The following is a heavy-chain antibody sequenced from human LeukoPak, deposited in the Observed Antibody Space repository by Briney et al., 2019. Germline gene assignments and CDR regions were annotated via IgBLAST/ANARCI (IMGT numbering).Heavy chain of an antibody. D-gene: IGHD6-13*01. CDR2: IYTSGST. CDR1: GGSISGYY. Sequence: PSETLSLTCTVSGGSISGYYWSWIRQPAGKGLEWIGHIYTSGSTTYNPSLKSRVTVSVATSKNQVSLNLSSVTAADTAVYYCARRYTSSWFFDYWGQGTLVTVSS. CDR3: ARRYTSSWFFDY. V-gene: IGHV4-4*07. J-gene: IGHJ4*02.